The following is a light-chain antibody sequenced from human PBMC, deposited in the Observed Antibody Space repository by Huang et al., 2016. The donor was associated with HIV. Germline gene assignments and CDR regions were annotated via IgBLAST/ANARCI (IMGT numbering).Light chain of an antibody. CDR2: AAS. CDR3: QQYYTFPWT. J-gene: IGKJ1*01. Sequence: VIWMTQSPSLLSASKGDKVTINCRVSQGIDSYLSWYQQKPGKAPELLISAASTLQGGGPSRFNGSVSGIDFTLTIGRLQSEDFANYYCQQYYTFPWTFGQGTKVDVK. V-gene: IGKV1D-8*01. CDR1: QGIDSY.